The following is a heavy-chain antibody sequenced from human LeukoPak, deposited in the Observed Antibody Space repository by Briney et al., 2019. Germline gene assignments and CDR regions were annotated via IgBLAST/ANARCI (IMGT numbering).Heavy chain of an antibody. J-gene: IGHJ4*02. CDR2: ISGSGGST. Sequence: GGSLRLSCAASGFTFSSYAMSWVRQAPGKGLEWVSAISGSGGSTYYADSVKGRFTISRDNSKNTLYLQMNSLRAKDTAVYYCAKDKVSSGSYAYWGQGTLVTVSS. D-gene: IGHD1-26*01. CDR1: GFTFSSYA. V-gene: IGHV3-23*01. CDR3: AKDKVSSGSYAY.